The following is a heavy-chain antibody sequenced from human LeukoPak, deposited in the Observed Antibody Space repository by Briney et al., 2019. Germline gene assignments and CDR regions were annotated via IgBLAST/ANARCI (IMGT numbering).Heavy chain of an antibody. D-gene: IGHD3-9*01. CDR1: DGCSTSYY. J-gene: IGHJ3*02. Sequence: SHTMSLACSVGDGCSTSYYWSWIRQPPGKGPEWIGYIYYSGSTNYNPSLESRVTISVDTSKNQFSLKLSSVTAADTAVYYCATHILTGYYDAFDIWGQGTMVTVSS. CDR3: ATHILTGYYDAFDI. V-gene: IGHV4-59*07. CDR2: IYYSGST.